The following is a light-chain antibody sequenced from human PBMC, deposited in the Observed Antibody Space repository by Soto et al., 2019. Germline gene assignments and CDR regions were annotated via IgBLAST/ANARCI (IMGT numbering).Light chain of an antibody. V-gene: IGLV1-40*01. CDR2: GNS. CDR3: QSYDSSLSGRGV. CDR1: SSNIGAGYD. Sequence: VLTQPPSVSGAPGQRVTISCTGSSSNIGAGYDVHWYQQLPGTAPKLLIYGNSNRPSGVPDRFSGSKSGTSASLAITGLQAEDEADYYCQSYDSSLSGRGVFGGGTKLTVL. J-gene: IGLJ3*02.